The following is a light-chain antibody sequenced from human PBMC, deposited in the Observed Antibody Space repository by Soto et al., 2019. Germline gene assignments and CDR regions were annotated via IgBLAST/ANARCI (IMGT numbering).Light chain of an antibody. Sequence: DIHMTQSPSTLSASAGDRVTITVRASQSISNRLAWYHQKPGKTPNLLIYDASNLGSGVPSRFSGSGSGTEFTLTISSLQPDDFASYYCQQYDTYSTFGQGTKVDIK. V-gene: IGKV1-5*01. CDR1: QSISNR. CDR2: DAS. CDR3: QQYDTYST. J-gene: IGKJ1*01.